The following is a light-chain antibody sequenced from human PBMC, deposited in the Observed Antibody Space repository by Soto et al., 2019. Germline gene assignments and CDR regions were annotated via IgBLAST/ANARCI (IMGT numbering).Light chain of an antibody. J-gene: IGKJ3*01. CDR2: DAS. Sequence: DIQLTQSPSSLSASVGDRVTITCQASQDISNHLNWYQQKPGKAPNLLIYDASDLETGVPSRFSGGGSGTFVSFTINSLQPEDIATYYCQKHDGVPLFGPGTKVDIK. CDR1: QDISNH. V-gene: IGKV1-33*01. CDR3: QKHDGVPL.